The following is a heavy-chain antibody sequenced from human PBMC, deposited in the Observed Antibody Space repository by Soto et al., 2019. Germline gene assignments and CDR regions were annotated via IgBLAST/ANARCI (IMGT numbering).Heavy chain of an antibody. CDR1: GYTFTSYA. CDR2: INAGNGNT. D-gene: IGHD3-3*01. Sequence: WASVKVSCKASGYTFTSYAMHWVRQAPGQRLEWMGWINAGNGNTKYSQKFQGRVTITRDTSASTAYMELSSLRSEDTAVYYCATSPTIFGVVIIHWGQGTLVTVSS. V-gene: IGHV1-3*01. J-gene: IGHJ4*02. CDR3: ATSPTIFGVVIIH.